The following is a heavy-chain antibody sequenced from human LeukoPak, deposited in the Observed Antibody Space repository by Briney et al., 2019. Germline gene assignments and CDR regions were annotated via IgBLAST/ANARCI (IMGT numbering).Heavy chain of an antibody. V-gene: IGHV3-23*01. CDR2: ISGSGGST. CDR1: GFTFSSYA. D-gene: IGHD3-22*01. CDR3: AKDVYYYDSSGYFGLFDY. J-gene: IGHJ4*02. Sequence: GGSLRLSSAASGFTFSSYAMSWVRQAPGKGLEWVSAISGSGGSTYYADSVKGRFTISRDNSKNTLYLQMNSLRAEDTAVYYCAKDVYYYDSSGYFGLFDYWGQGTLVTVSS.